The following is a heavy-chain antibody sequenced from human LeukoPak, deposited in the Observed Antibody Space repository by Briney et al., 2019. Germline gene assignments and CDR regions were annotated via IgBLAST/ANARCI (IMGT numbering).Heavy chain of an antibody. CDR1: GSSLTELS. D-gene: IGHD5-18*01. J-gene: IGHJ4*02. Sequence: GASVKVSCTVSGSSLTELSLYWVRQAPGEGLEWMGGFDVIDGETFYAQKFQGRVTMTEDSSADTAYMELRSLTSDDTALYYCAAGRPYSLLGYWGQGTLVTVSS. CDR2: FDVIDGET. V-gene: IGHV1-24*01. CDR3: AAGRPYSLLGY.